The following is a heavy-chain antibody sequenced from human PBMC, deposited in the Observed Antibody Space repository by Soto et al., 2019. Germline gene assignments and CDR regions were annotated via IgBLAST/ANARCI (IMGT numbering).Heavy chain of an antibody. Sequence: GGSLRLSCAASGFTFSSYGMHWVRQAPGKGLEWVAVISYDGSNKFYAVSVKGRFTISRDNSKNTLYLQMNSLRSEDTAVYYCANFCSGGSCYLNYYYGMDVWGQGTTVTVSS. D-gene: IGHD2-15*01. CDR2: ISYDGSNK. CDR3: ANFCSGGSCYLNYYYGMDV. J-gene: IGHJ6*02. V-gene: IGHV3-30*18. CDR1: GFTFSSYG.